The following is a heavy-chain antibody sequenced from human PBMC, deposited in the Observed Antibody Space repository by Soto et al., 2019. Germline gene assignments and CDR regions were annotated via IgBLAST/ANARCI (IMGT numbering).Heavy chain of an antibody. J-gene: IGHJ1*01. Sequence: GGSLRLSCAASGFTFSTYSMNWVRQAPGKGLEWVSSISSNSRYIYYADSVKGRFTISRDNAKNSLDLQMHSLRDEDTAVYYCARDSGYCSGGSCYPGYFQYWGQGALVTVSS. CDR2: ISSNSRYI. D-gene: IGHD2-15*01. CDR3: ARDSGYCSGGSCYPGYFQY. CDR1: GFTFSTYS. V-gene: IGHV3-21*01.